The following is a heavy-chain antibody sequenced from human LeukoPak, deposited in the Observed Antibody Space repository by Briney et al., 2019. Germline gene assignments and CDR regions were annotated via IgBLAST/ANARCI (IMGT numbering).Heavy chain of an antibody. CDR1: GASISTISFS. Sequence: SQTLSLTCAFSGASISTISFSWGWIRQPPGKGLEWIGSTYSRETTYYSPSLKSRLTISVDTSKNQFSLRVNSVTAADTAVYYCARHDFWSGYYGENHFDYWGQGTLVTV. J-gene: IGHJ4*02. V-gene: IGHV4-39*01. D-gene: IGHD3-3*01. CDR2: TYSRETT. CDR3: ARHDFWSGYYGENHFDY.